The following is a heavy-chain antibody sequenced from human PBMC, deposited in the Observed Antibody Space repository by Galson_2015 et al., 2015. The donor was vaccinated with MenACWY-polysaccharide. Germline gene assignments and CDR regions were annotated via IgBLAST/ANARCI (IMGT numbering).Heavy chain of an antibody. CDR3: ARGSNIWKYLDY. J-gene: IGHJ4*02. D-gene: IGHD2/OR15-2a*01. CDR1: GFSPSNYA. Sequence: SLRLSCAVSGFSPSNYAMNWVRQAPGKGLEWVSELGVSGRTNYADSVKGRFTISRDNSKNTVFLQMNSLRAEDTAVYYCARGSNIWKYLDYWGLGALVTVSS. V-gene: IGHV3-23*01. CDR2: LGVSGRT.